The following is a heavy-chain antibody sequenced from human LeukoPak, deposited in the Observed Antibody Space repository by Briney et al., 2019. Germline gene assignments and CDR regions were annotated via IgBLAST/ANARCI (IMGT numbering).Heavy chain of an antibody. D-gene: IGHD3-3*01. V-gene: IGHV4-34*01. CDR3: ARHKPTYYDFWSGYYSGWFDP. CDR2: INHSGST. CDR1: GGSFSGYY. J-gene: IGHJ5*02. Sequence: SETLSLTCAVYGGSFSGYYWSWLRQPPGKGLEWIGEINHSGSTNYNPSLKSRVTISVGTSKNQFSLKLSSVTAADTAVYYCARHKPTYYDFWSGYYSGWFDPWGQGTLVTVSS.